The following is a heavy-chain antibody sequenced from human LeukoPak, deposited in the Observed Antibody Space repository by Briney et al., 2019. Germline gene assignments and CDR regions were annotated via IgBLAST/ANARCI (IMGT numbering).Heavy chain of an antibody. CDR3: VRSMSGRNDF. CDR2: IDVVGTRT. V-gene: IGHV3-74*01. Sequence: GGSLRLSCAGSGFIFSNYWVHWVRKAPGKELVWVARIDVVGTRTDYADSVRGRFTISRDNAKNTIYLQMNSLTADDTAVYYCVRSMSGRNDFWGQGTVVSVSS. J-gene: IGHJ4*02. D-gene: IGHD3-3*01. CDR1: GFIFSNYW.